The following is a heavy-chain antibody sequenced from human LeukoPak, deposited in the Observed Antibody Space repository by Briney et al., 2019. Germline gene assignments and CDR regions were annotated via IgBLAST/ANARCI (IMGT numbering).Heavy chain of an antibody. CDR1: GFTFSHSG. Sequence: PGGSLRLSCAASGFTFSHSGMHWVRQTPGAGLEWVAVIWSDGSDKYYAKSVKGRFTISRDNSKNSLFLQMNSLRAEDTAVYYCAKDAQRGFDYSNSLQNWGQGILVTVSS. CDR3: AKDAQRGFDYSNSLQN. CDR2: IWSDGSDK. J-gene: IGHJ1*01. V-gene: IGHV3-33*06. D-gene: IGHD4-11*01.